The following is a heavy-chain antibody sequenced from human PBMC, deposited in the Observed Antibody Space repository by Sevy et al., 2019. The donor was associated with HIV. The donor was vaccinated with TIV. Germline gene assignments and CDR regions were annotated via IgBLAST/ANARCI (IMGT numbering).Heavy chain of an antibody. CDR3: ARVDTAMALDY. Sequence: GESLKISCAASGFTFSSYSMNWVRQAPGKGLEWVSSISSSSSYIYYADSVKGRFTISRDNAKNSLYLQMNSLRAEDTAVYYCARVDTAMALDYWGQGTLVTVSS. CDR2: ISSSSSYI. J-gene: IGHJ4*02. V-gene: IGHV3-21*01. CDR1: GFTFSSYS. D-gene: IGHD5-18*01.